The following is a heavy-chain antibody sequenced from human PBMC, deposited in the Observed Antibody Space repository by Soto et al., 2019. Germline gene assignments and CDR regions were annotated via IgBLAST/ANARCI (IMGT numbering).Heavy chain of an antibody. CDR3: ARDHSSSWYVWFDP. Sequence: ASVKVSCKASGYTFTSYDVNCVRQATGQGLEWMGWMNPNSGNTGYAQKFQGRVTMTRNTSISTAYMELSSLRSEDTAVYYCARDHSSSWYVWFDPWGQGTLVTVSS. CDR1: GYTFTSYD. V-gene: IGHV1-8*01. D-gene: IGHD6-13*01. CDR2: MNPNSGNT. J-gene: IGHJ5*02.